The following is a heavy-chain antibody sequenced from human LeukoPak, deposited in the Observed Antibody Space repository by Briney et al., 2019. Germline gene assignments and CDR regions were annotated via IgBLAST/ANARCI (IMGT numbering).Heavy chain of an antibody. Sequence: PSETLSLTCTVSGGSISSGGYYWSWIRQPPGKSLEWIGYIYHSGSTYYNPSLKSRVTISVDRSKNQFSLKLSSVTAADTAVYYCARVGVVPAAIDYWGQGTLVTVSS. J-gene: IGHJ4*02. D-gene: IGHD2-2*01. CDR1: GGSISSGGYY. CDR3: ARVGVVPAAIDY. CDR2: IYHSGST. V-gene: IGHV4-30-2*01.